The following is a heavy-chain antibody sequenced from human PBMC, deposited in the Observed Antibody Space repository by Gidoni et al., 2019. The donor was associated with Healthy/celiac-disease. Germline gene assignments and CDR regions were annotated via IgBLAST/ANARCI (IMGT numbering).Heavy chain of an antibody. J-gene: IGHJ6*02. V-gene: IGHV4-34*01. CDR3: SSDSGYDYGGEAVPNYYYVMDV. D-gene: IGHD5-12*01. Sequence: QVQLQQWGAGPLKPSETMSFTCAGYGGSFSGYYWSWIRQHPGKGLEWMGEINHSGSTNYNPSLMSQVTISVDTSKNQFSLKLSSVTAADTAVYYCSSDSGYDYGGEAVPNYYYVMDVWGQGTTVTVSS. CDR2: INHSGST. CDR1: GGSFSGYY.